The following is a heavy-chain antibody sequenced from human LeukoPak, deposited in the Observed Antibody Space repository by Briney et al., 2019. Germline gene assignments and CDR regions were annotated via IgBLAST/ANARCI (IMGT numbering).Heavy chain of an antibody. Sequence: GGSLRLSWAASGFTFSSYSMNWVRQAPGKGLEWVSSISSSSSYIYHADSVKGRFTISRDNAKNSLYLQMNSLRAEDTAVYYCARQANHNTYYDYVWGSYRSFDDWGQGTLVTVSS. CDR2: ISSSSSYI. CDR1: GFTFSSYS. D-gene: IGHD3-16*02. J-gene: IGHJ4*02. CDR3: ARQANHNTYYDYVWGSYRSFDD. V-gene: IGHV3-21*01.